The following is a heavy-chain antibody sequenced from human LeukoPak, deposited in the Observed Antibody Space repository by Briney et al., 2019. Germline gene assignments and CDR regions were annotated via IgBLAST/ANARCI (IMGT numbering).Heavy chain of an antibody. V-gene: IGHV3-9*01. CDR3: AKYGDCTNGVCNDY. J-gene: IGHJ4*02. CDR2: ISWNSGSI. Sequence: GRSLRLSCAASGFTFDDYAMHWVRQAPGKGLEWVSGISWNSGSIGYADSVKGRSTISRDNAKNSLYLQMNGLRAEDTALYYCAKYGDCTNGVCNDYWGQGTLVTVSS. D-gene: IGHD2-8*01. CDR1: GFTFDDYA.